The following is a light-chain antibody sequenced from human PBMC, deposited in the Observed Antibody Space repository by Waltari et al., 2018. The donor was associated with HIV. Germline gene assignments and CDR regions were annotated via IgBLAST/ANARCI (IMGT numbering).Light chain of an antibody. J-gene: IGLJ2*01. Sequence: QSALTQPASVSGSPGQSITFSCTGTSSDVGNYNYVSWYQHHPGEAPKLMIYEVSHRPSGVSNRFSGSKSGDTASLTISGLQAEDEADYYCSSYTTMSTLIFGGGTKLTVL. CDR1: SSDVGNYNY. CDR2: EVS. CDR3: SSYTTMSTLI. V-gene: IGLV2-14*01.